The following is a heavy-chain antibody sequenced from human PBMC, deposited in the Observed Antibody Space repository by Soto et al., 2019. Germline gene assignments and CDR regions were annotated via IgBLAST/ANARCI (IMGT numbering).Heavy chain of an antibody. CDR2: INPSGGST. Sequence: ASVKVSCKASGYTFTSYYMHWVRQAPGQGLEWMGIINPSGGSTSYAQKFQGRVTMTRDTSASTAYMELSSLRSEDTAVYYCARGRLRFLEWLLSDWFAPWGQGTLVTVSS. CDR1: GYTFTSYY. V-gene: IGHV1-46*01. D-gene: IGHD3-3*01. CDR3: ARGRLRFLEWLLSDWFAP. J-gene: IGHJ5*02.